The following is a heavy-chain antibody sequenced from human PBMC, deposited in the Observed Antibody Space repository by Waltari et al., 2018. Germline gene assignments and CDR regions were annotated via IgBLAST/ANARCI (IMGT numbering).Heavy chain of an antibody. Sequence: QVQLQESGPGLVKPSETLSLTCTVSGGSISSHYWSWIRQPPGKGLEWIGYIYYSGSTNYHPSLKSRVTISVDTSKNQFSLKLSSVTAADTAVYYCARGRYYDILTGLYYFDYWGQGTLVTVSS. CDR1: GGSISSHY. V-gene: IGHV4-59*11. D-gene: IGHD3-9*01. CDR2: IYYSGST. J-gene: IGHJ4*02. CDR3: ARGRYYDILTGLYYFDY.